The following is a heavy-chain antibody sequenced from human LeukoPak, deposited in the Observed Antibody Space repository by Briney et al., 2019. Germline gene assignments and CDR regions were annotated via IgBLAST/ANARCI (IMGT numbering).Heavy chain of an antibody. Sequence: SETLSLTCAVYGGSFSGYYWSWIRQPPGKGLEWIGEINHSGSTNYNPSLKSRVTISVDTSKNQFSLKLSSVTAAETAVYYCARAAAPEAGYYYYYMDVWGKGTTVTVSS. CDR3: ARAAAPEAGYYYYYMDV. D-gene: IGHD6-19*01. J-gene: IGHJ6*03. CDR1: GGSFSGYY. CDR2: INHSGST. V-gene: IGHV4-34*01.